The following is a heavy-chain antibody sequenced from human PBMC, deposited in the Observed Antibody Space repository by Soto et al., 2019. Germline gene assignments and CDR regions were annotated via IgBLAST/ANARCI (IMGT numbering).Heavy chain of an antibody. CDR1: NCSIKCYC. J-gene: IGHJ3*02. CDR2: IYSSGNT. Sequence: SGTQSDTCTVSNCSIKCYCWSCVRQAAGKGLEWIGRIYSSGNTNYSPSLKGRVTMSVDTLQNHFSLKVTSVTAADTAMYCCVRRDVFDIWGRGTMVT. V-gene: IGHV4-4*07. CDR3: VRRDVFDI.